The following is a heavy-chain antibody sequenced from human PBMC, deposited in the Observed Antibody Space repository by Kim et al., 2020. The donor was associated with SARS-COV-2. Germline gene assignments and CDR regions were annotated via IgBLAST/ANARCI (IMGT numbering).Heavy chain of an antibody. CDR2: INHSGST. J-gene: IGHJ4*01. Sequence: SETLSLTCAVYGGSFSGYYWSWIRQPPGKGLEWIGEINHSGSTNYNPSLKSRVTISVDTSKNQFSLKLSSVTAADTAVYYCARGRVYDFWSGYIRFDYWG. V-gene: IGHV4-34*01. CDR3: ARGRVYDFWSGYIRFDY. D-gene: IGHD3-3*01. CDR1: GGSFSGYY.